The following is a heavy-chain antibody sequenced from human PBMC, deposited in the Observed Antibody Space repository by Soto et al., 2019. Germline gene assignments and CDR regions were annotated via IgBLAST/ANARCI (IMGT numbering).Heavy chain of an antibody. Sequence: QVQLVESGGGVVQPGRSLRLSCGASGFTFSSYGMHWVRQAPGKGLEWVAVISYDGSNKYYADSVKGRFTISRDNSKNTLYLQMTSLRAEDTAVYYCAKDKESGIAPGDYWGQGTLVTVSS. CDR1: GFTFSSYG. D-gene: IGHD6-13*01. CDR3: AKDKESGIAPGDY. CDR2: ISYDGSNK. V-gene: IGHV3-30*18. J-gene: IGHJ4*02.